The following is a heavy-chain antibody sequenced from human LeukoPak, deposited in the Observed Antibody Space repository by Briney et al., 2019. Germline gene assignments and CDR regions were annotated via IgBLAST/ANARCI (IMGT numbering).Heavy chain of an antibody. D-gene: IGHD6-13*01. Sequence: VASVKVSCKTSGFTFTSYAMHWVRQAPGQSLEWMGWINAGNGNTKYSQKFQGRVTITRDTSASTAYMELSSLRSEDTAVYYCAGEAWGSSCSDYWGQGTLVTVSP. CDR3: AGEAWGSSCSDY. CDR1: GFTFTSYA. CDR2: INAGNGNT. J-gene: IGHJ4*02. V-gene: IGHV1-3*01.